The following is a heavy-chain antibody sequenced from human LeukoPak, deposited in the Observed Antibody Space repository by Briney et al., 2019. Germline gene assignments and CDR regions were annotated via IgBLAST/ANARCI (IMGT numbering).Heavy chain of an antibody. CDR3: ARAGDHDYGDYGVDY. J-gene: IGHJ4*02. D-gene: IGHD4-17*01. V-gene: IGHV4-34*01. CDR2: INHSGST. CDR1: GWSFSGYY. Sequence: SETLSLTCAVYGWSFSGYYWSWIRQPPGKGLEWMGEINHSGSTNYNPSLKSRVTISVDTSKNQFSLKLSSVTAADTAVYYCARAGDHDYGDYGVDYWGQGTLVTVSS.